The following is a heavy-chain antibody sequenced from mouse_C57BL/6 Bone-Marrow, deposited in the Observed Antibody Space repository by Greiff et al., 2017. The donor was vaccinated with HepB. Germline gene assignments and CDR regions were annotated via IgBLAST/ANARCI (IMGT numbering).Heavy chain of an antibody. V-gene: IGHV1-82*01. CDR1: GYALSSSW. CDR2: IYPGDGDT. J-gene: IGHJ3*01. Sequence: VQLPQSGPELVKPGASGKISCKAFGYALSSSWVNWVKQRPGKGLGWIGRIYPGDGDTNYNGKFKGKATLTADKSSSTAYMQLSSLTSEDSAVYFCARGFAYWGQGTLVTVSA. CDR3: ARGFAY.